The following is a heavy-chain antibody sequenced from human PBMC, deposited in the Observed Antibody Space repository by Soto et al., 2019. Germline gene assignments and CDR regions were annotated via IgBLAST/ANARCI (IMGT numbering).Heavy chain of an antibody. D-gene: IGHD3-22*01. CDR3: ARDRYDSSGYPPPGFDY. V-gene: IGHV3-21*01. CDR2: ISSSSSYI. J-gene: IGHJ4*02. CDR1: GFTFSSYS. Sequence: GGSLRLSCAASGFTFSSYSMNWVRQAPGKGLEWVSSISSSSSYIYYADSVKGRFTISRDNAKNSLYLQMNSLRAEDTAVYYCARDRYDSSGYPPPGFDYWGQGTLVTVSS.